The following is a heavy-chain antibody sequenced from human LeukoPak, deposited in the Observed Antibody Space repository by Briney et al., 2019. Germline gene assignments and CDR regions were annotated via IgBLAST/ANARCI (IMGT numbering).Heavy chain of an antibody. CDR3: ARARPEVWSPDF. CDR1: GFTFSSYW. CDR2: INSDGSDT. V-gene: IGHV3-74*01. Sequence: GGSLRLSCAASGFTFSSYWMHWVRQGPGKGLVRVSRINSDGSDTRYADSVKGRFTISRDNAKNTLSLQMNSLRVEDTAVYYCARARPEVWSPDFWGQGTLVTVSS. D-gene: IGHD2-8*02. J-gene: IGHJ4*02.